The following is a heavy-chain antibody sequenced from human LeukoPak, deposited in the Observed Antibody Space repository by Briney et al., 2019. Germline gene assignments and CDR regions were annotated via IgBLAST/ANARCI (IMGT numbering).Heavy chain of an antibody. CDR3: VKDQSGSGSW. J-gene: IGHJ4*02. V-gene: IGHV3-64D*06. D-gene: IGHD3-10*01. CDR1: GFTFSTYA. Sequence: GGSLRLSCSASGFTFSTYAMHWVRQAPGKGLEYVSSITSDGGSTYYADPVKGRFTISRDNSKNTLYLQVNSLRPEDTAVYYCVKDQSGSGSWWGQGTLVTVPS. CDR2: ITSDGGST.